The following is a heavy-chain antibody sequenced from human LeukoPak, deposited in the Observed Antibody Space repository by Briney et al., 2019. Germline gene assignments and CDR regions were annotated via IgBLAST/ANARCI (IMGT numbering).Heavy chain of an antibody. V-gene: IGHV3-23*01. Sequence: AGGSLRLTCAASGFTFSSYAMSWVRQAPGKGLEWVSAISGSGGSTYYADSVKGRFTISRDNSKNTLYLQMNSLRAEDTAVYYCHYYDSSGPDAFDIWGQGTMVTVSS. CDR3: HYYDSSGPDAFDI. D-gene: IGHD3-22*01. CDR2: ISGSGGST. CDR1: GFTFSSYA. J-gene: IGHJ3*02.